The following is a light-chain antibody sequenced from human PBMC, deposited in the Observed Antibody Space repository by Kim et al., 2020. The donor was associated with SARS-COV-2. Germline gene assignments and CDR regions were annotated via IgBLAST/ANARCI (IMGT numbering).Light chain of an antibody. J-gene: IGKJ4*01. Sequence: PGERATLSCRATQSVTSSYLAWYQQKPGQAPRLLIYGGSSRATGVPDRFSGSGSGTDFTLTISRLEPEDFAVYYCQQYGSSPPLTFGGGTKVDIK. CDR3: QQYGSSPPLT. CDR2: GGS. CDR1: QSVTSSY. V-gene: IGKV3-20*01.